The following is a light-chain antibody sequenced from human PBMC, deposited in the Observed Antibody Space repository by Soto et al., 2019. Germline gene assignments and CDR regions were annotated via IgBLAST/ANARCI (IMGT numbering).Light chain of an antibody. CDR3: TSYTTSSPRF. CDR1: SSDVGGYNY. Sequence: QSVLTQPASVSGSPGQSITISCTGTSSDVGGYNYVSWYQQHPGKAPKLMIYEVSNRPSGVSNRFSGSKSGNTASLTISGPQAGEGADYNATSYTTSSPRFFGTGTKVPVL. V-gene: IGLV2-14*01. CDR2: EVS. J-gene: IGLJ1*01.